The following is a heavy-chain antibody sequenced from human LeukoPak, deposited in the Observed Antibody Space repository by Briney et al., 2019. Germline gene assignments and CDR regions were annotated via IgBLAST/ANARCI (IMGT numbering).Heavy chain of an antibody. J-gene: IGHJ3*02. V-gene: IGHV6-1*01. CDR2: TYYRSKWYN. Sequence: SQTLSLTCAISGDSVSSNSAAWNWIRQSPSRGLEWLGRTYYRSKWYNDYAVSVKSRITINPDTSKNQFSLQLNSVTPEDTAVYYCARGLVGNTYYYHSSGDDAFDIWGQGTMVTVSS. D-gene: IGHD3-22*01. CDR1: GDSVSSNSAA. CDR3: ARGLVGNTYYYHSSGDDAFDI.